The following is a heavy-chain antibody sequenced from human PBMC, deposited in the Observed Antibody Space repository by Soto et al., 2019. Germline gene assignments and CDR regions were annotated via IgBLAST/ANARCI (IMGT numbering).Heavy chain of an antibody. CDR1: GGSISSSSYY. D-gene: IGHD3-9*01. CDR2: IYYSGST. CDR3: ATYRGFDWLLLHN. Sequence: PSETLSLTCTVSGGSISSSSYYWGWIRQPPGKGLEWIGSIYYSGSTYYNPSLKSRVTISVDTSKNQFSLKLSSVTAADTAVYYCATYRGFDWLLLHNWGQGTLVTVSS. J-gene: IGHJ4*02. V-gene: IGHV4-39*01.